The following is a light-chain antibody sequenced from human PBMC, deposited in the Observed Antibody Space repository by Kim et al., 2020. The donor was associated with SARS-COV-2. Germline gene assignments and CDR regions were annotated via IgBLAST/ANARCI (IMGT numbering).Light chain of an antibody. CDR3: NSRDSSGTSWV. V-gene: IGLV3-19*01. J-gene: IGLJ3*02. CDR2: GRN. CDR1: SLRNYY. Sequence: SSELTQDPTVSVALGQTVRITCQGDSLRNYYASWXQQKPGQAPVLVIYGRNNRPSGVPDRLSGSDSGNTATLTITEAQAEDEADYYCNSRDSSGTSWVFG.